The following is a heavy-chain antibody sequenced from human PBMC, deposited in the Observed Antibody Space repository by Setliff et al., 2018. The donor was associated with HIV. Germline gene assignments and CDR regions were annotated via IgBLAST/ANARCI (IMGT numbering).Heavy chain of an antibody. CDR3: ARGTLVVPDARDYYYYLDN. CDR2: INHSGST. Sequence: SETLSLTCAVYGGSFSGYYWTWIRQPPGKGLEWIGEINHSGSTNDNPSLKSRLTISVDTSKNQFSLRLRSVTAADSAVYYCARGTLVVPDARDYYYYLDNWGQGNTVTVSS. J-gene: IGHJ6*03. D-gene: IGHD2-2*01. CDR1: GGSFSGYY. V-gene: IGHV4-34*01.